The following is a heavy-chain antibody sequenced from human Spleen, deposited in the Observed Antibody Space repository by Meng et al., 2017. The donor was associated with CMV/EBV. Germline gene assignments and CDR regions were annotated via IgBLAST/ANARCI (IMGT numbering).Heavy chain of an antibody. V-gene: IGHV3-53*01. CDR1: GFTVSGNY. J-gene: IGHJ4*02. Sequence: GESLKISCTASGFTVSGNYMSWVRQAPGKGLEWVSVIYRGGTTYYADSVKGRFTISRDKSKNTLYLQMNSLRAEDTAVYYCAKVGSSGYYYYFDYWGQGALVTVSS. CDR3: AKVGSSGYYYYFDY. D-gene: IGHD3-22*01. CDR2: IYRGGTT.